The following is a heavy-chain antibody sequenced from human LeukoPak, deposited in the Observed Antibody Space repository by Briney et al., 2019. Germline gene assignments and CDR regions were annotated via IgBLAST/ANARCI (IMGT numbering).Heavy chain of an antibody. D-gene: IGHD3-22*01. V-gene: IGHV4-38-2*02. CDR2: IYHSGST. CDR1: GYSISSGYY. Sequence: PSETLSLTCTVSGYSISSGYYWGWIRQPPGKGLEWIGSIYHSGSTYYNPSLKSRVTISVDTSKNQFSLKLSSVTAADTAVYYCARQGYYYDSSGYEGWAFDIWGQGTMVTVSS. J-gene: IGHJ3*02. CDR3: ARQGYYYDSSGYEGWAFDI.